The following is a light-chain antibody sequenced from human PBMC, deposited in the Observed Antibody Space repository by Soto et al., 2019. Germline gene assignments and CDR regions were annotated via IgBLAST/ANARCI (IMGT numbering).Light chain of an antibody. CDR3: ASWDDSLNGFV. V-gene: IGLV1-44*01. CDR1: SSNIAINT. J-gene: IGLJ1*01. CDR2: GNN. Sequence: QSVLTQPPSASGTPGQRVTMSCSGSSSNIAINTVNWYQQLPGTAPKLLIYGNNQRPSGVPDRFSGSKSGTSASLAISGLQSEDEAHYYCASWDDSLNGFVFGTGTKLTVL.